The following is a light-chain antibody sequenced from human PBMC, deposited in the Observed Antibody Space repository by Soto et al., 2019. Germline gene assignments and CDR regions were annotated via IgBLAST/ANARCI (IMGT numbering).Light chain of an antibody. CDR3: QQYGRSPTT. J-gene: IGKJ1*01. CDR1: QGISSY. Sequence: AIRMTQSPSSFSASTGDRVTITCRASQGISSYLAWYQQKPGKAPKLLIYAASTLQSGVPSRFSGSGSGTDFTLTISRLEPEDFAVYYCQQYGRSPTTFGQGTKVEIK. V-gene: IGKV1-8*01. CDR2: AAS.